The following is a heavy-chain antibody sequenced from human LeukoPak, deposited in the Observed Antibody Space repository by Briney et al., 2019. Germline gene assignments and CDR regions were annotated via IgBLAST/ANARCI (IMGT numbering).Heavy chain of an antibody. CDR3: ARHPSYYDRIDY. CDR1: GGSISSYY. J-gene: IGHJ4*02. D-gene: IGHD3-22*01. V-gene: IGHV4-59*08. Sequence: SETLSLTCTVSGGSISSYYWSWIRQPPGKGLEWIGYIYYSGSTNYNPSLKSRVTISIDTSKNQFSLKLSSVTAADTAVYYWARHPSYYDRIDYWGQGTLVTVSS. CDR2: IYYSGST.